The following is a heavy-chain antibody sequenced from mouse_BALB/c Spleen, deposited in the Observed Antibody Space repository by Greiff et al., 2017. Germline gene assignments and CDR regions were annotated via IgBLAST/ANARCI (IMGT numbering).Heavy chain of an antibody. V-gene: IGHV5-17*02. J-gene: IGHJ4*01. CDR1: GFTFSSFG. CDR2: ISSGSSTI. Sequence: EVKLVESGGGLVQPGGSRKLSCAASGFTFSSFGMHWVRQAPEKGLEWVAYISSGSSTIYYADTVKGRFTISRDNPKNTLFLQMTSLRSEDTAMYYCARSDAGYAMDYWGQGTSVTVSS. CDR3: ARSDAGYAMDY.